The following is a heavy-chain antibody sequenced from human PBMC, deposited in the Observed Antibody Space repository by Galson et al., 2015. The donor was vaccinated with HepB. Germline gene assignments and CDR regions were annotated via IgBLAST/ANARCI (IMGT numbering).Heavy chain of an antibody. Sequence: ETLSLTCTVSGGSISSYYWSWIRQPPGKGLEWIGYIYYSGSTNYNPSLKSRVTISVDTSKNQFSLKLSSVTAADTAVYYCARGVPQPLQWRYNWFDPWGQGTLVTVSS. CDR2: IYYSGST. V-gene: IGHV4-59*01. D-gene: IGHD6-19*01. J-gene: IGHJ5*02. CDR1: GGSISSYY. CDR3: ARGVPQPLQWRYNWFDP.